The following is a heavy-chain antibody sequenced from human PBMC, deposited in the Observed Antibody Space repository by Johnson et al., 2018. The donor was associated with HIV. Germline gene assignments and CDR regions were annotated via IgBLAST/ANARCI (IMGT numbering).Heavy chain of an antibody. CDR2: IRSKAYGGTK. V-gene: IGHV3-49*04. Sequence: VQLVESGGGLVQPGRSLRLSCTASGLTFGDYAMSWVRQAPGKGLEWVGFIRSKAYGGTKEYAASVKGRWTISRDDSKSIAYLQMNSLKTEDTAVYYFQGLQFGAMGALDIWAQGTMVTVSS. D-gene: IGHD5-24*01. CDR1: GLTFGDYA. CDR3: QGLQFGAMGALDI. J-gene: IGHJ3*02.